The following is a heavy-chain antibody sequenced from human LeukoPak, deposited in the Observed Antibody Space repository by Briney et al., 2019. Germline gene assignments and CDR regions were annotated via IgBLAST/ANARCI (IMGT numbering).Heavy chain of an antibody. CDR1: GFTFTNYG. D-gene: IGHD3-22*01. Sequence: ASVTVSCKASGFTFTNYGISWVRQAPGQGLEWMGWISGYNGDKKYVQKVQGRVTMTTDTSTGTAYMELRSLRSDDTAVYYCARDYYDSSGGGAFDIWGQGTIVTVSS. CDR2: ISGYNGDK. J-gene: IGHJ3*02. CDR3: ARDYYDSSGGGAFDI. V-gene: IGHV1-18*01.